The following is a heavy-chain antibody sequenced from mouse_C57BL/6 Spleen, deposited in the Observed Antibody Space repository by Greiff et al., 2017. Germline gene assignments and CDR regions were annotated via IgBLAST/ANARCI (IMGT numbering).Heavy chain of an antibody. CDR1: GFTFSDYY. D-gene: IGHD2-10*02. CDR2: INYDGSST. Sequence: EVKLMESEGGLVQPGSSMKLSCTASGFTFSDYYMAWVRQVPEKGLEWVANINYDGSSTYYLDSLKSRFIISRDNAKNILYLQMSSLKSEDTATYYCAREGTSLYYFDYWGQGTTLTVSS. J-gene: IGHJ2*01. V-gene: IGHV5-16*01. CDR3: AREGTSLYYFDY.